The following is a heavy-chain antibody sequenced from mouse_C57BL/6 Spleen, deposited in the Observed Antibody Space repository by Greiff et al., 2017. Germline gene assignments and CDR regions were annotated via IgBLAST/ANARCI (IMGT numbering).Heavy chain of an antibody. CDR1: GYTFTSYW. CDR2: IHPNSGST. CDR3: ARGGYDGYYAMDY. J-gene: IGHJ4*01. D-gene: IGHD2-3*01. Sequence: QVQLKQPGAELVKPGASVTLSCKASGYTFTSYWMHWVKQRPGQGLEWIGMIHPNSGSTNYNEKLKSKATLTVDKSSSTALMQLSSLTSEDSAVYCCARGGYDGYYAMDYWGQGTSVTVSS. V-gene: IGHV1-64*01.